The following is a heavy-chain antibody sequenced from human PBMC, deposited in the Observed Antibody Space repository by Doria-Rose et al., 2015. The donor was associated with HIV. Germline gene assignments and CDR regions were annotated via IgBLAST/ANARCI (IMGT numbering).Heavy chain of an antibody. Sequence: VQLVQSGGGLVRPGGSLRLSCATSGFTFSSHRINWVRQAPGKGLEWVSSISSTSAYIHYADSVRGRFTISRDNARNSLYLQMDSLRAEDTAIYYCATGVTLDHWGQGTLVTVSS. J-gene: IGHJ4*02. CDR1: GFTFSSHR. CDR2: ISSTSAYI. D-gene: IGHD3-10*01. CDR3: ATGVTLDH. V-gene: IGHV3-21*01.